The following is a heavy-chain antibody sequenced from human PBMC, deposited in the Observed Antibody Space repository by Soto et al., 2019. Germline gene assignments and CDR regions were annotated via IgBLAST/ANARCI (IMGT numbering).Heavy chain of an antibody. V-gene: IGHV4-30-2*01. CDR3: AGTYYYDSSEWAFDI. D-gene: IGHD3-22*01. Sequence: KPSETLSLTCAVSGGSISSGGYSWSWIRQPPGKGLEWIGYIYHSGSTYYNPSLKSRVTISVDRSKNQFSLKLSSVTAADTAVYYCAGTYYYDSSEWAFDIWGQGTMVTVSS. J-gene: IGHJ3*02. CDR2: IYHSGST. CDR1: GGSISSGGYS.